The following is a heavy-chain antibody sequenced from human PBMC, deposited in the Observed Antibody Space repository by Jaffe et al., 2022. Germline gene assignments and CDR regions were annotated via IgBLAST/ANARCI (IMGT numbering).Heavy chain of an antibody. CDR2: IKQDGSEK. D-gene: IGHD3-10*01. V-gene: IGHV3-7*01. Sequence: EVQLVESGGGLVQPGGSLRLSCAASGFTFSSYWMSWVRQAPGKGLEWVANIKQDGSEKYYVDSVKGRFTISRDNAKNSLYLQMNSLRAEDTAVYYCAREGPFAGSDPFDYWGQGTLVTVSS. CDR3: AREGPFAGSDPFDY. CDR1: GFTFSSYW. J-gene: IGHJ4*02.